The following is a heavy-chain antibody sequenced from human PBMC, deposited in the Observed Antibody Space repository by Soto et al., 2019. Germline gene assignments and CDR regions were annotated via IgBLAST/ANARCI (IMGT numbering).Heavy chain of an antibody. Sequence: QVQLVQSGAEVKKPGASVKVSCKASVYTFTGYYMHWVREAPGQGLEWMGWINPNSGGTNYAQKFQGWVTMTRDTSISTPYMELSRLRSDDTAVYYCAREWDCSGGSCYPHHYYYGMDVWGQGTTVTVSS. V-gene: IGHV1-2*04. J-gene: IGHJ6*02. CDR2: INPNSGGT. CDR1: VYTFTGYY. CDR3: AREWDCSGGSCYPHHYYYGMDV. D-gene: IGHD2-15*01.